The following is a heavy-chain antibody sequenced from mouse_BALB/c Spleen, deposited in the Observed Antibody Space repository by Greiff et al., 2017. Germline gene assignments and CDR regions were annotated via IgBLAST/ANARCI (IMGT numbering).Heavy chain of an antibody. CDR1: GFTFSDYY. Sequence: EVQLVESGGGLVKPGGSLKLSCAASGFTFSDYYMYWVRQTPEKRLEWVATISDGGSYTYYPDSVKGRFTISRDNAKNNLYLQMSSLKSEDTAMYCYGSAYGRGFAYWGQGTLVTVSA. V-gene: IGHV5-4*02. D-gene: IGHD1-1*01. CDR2: ISDGGSYT. J-gene: IGHJ3*01. CDR3: GSAYGRGFAY.